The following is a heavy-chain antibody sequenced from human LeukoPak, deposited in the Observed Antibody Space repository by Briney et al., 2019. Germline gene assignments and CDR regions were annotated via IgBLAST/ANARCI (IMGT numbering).Heavy chain of an antibody. CDR1: GFTFSTYG. J-gene: IGHJ4*02. CDR3: AKLPYGSGSYEFDY. CDR2: IWYDGSNK. D-gene: IGHD3-10*01. Sequence: GRSLRLSCAASGFTFSTYGMHWVRQAPGKGLEWVALIWYDGSNKKYADSVKGRFTISGDNSKNTLYLQMNSLRAEDTAVYYCAKLPYGSGSYEFDYWGQGTLVTVSS. V-gene: IGHV3-33*06.